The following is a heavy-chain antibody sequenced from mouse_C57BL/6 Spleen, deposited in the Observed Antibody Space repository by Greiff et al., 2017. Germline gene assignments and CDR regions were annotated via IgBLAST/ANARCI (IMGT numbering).Heavy chain of an antibody. J-gene: IGHJ2*01. V-gene: IGHV5-17*01. CDR2: ISSGSSTI. Sequence: VQLQQSGGGLVKPGGSLKLSCAASGFTFSDYGMHWVRQAPEKGLEWVAYISSGSSTIYYADTVKGRFTISRDNAKNTLFLQMTSLRSEDTAMYYCARPNWDAYFDYWGQGTTLTVSS. D-gene: IGHD4-1*02. CDR3: ARPNWDAYFDY. CDR1: GFTFSDYG.